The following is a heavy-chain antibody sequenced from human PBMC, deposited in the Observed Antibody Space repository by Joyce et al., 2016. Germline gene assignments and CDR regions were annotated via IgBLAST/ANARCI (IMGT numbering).Heavy chain of an antibody. CDR1: GFTFRSYS. Sequence: EVQLVESGGGLVKPGGSLRLSCVASGFTFRSYSMNWVRQAPGKGREWVSSISGSSDDIYYADSVRGRFTLARDKAKNSLFLQMNSLRAEDTAVYYCARERHLGYCSGGTCYGAQYDYWGQGTLVTVSS. V-gene: IGHV3-21*02. J-gene: IGHJ4*02. CDR3: ARERHLGYCSGGTCYGAQYDY. D-gene: IGHD2-15*01. CDR2: ISGSSDDI.